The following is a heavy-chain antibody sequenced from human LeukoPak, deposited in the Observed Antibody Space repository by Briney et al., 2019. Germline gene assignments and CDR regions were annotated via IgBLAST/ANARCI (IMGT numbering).Heavy chain of an antibody. CDR2: INHSGST. Sequence: PSETLSLTCAVYGGSFSGYYWSWIRQPPGKGLEWIGEINHSGSTNYNPSLKSRVTISVDTSKNRFSLKLSSVTAADTAVYYCARVPSVPAAMRGDFDYWGQGTLVTVSS. CDR1: GGSFSGYY. D-gene: IGHD2-2*01. V-gene: IGHV4-34*01. CDR3: ARVPSVPAAMRGDFDY. J-gene: IGHJ4*02.